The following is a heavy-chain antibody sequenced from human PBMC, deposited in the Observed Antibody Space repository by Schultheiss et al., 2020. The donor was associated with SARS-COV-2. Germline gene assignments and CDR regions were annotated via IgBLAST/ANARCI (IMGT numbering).Heavy chain of an antibody. Sequence: GGSLRLSCAASGFTVSSNYMSWVRQAPGKGLEWVAVIWYDGSNKYYADSVKGRFTISRDNSKNTLYLQMNSLRAEDTAVYYCARQGITIFGVVISRYGMDVWGQGTTVTVSS. J-gene: IGHJ6*02. CDR1: GFTVSSNY. V-gene: IGHV3-33*08. D-gene: IGHD3-3*01. CDR3: ARQGITIFGVVISRYGMDV. CDR2: IWYDGSNK.